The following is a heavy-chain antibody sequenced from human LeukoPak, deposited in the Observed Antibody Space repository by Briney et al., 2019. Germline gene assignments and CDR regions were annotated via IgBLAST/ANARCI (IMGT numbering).Heavy chain of an antibody. Sequence: GGSLRLSCAASGFTFNNYEMNWVRQAPGKGLEWVSYISSSGSTIYYADSVKGRFTISRDNAKNSLYLQMNSLRAEDTAVYYCARGYGSGYYYYYYMDVWGKGTTVTISS. J-gene: IGHJ6*03. CDR3: ARGYGSGYYYYYYMDV. D-gene: IGHD3-10*01. V-gene: IGHV3-48*03. CDR1: GFTFNNYE. CDR2: ISSSGSTI.